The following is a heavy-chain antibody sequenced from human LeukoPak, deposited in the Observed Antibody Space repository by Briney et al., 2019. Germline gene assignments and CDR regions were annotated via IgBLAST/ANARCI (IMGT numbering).Heavy chain of an antibody. CDR2: INPNSGGT. CDR1: GYTFTGYY. V-gene: IGHV1-2*02. Sequence: ASVKVSCKASGYTFTGYYMHWVRQAPGQGLEWMGWINPNSGGTNYAQKFQGRVTMTRDTSISIAYMELSRLRSEDTAVYYCASHAVGSSWYNFDYWGQGTLVTVSS. D-gene: IGHD6-13*01. J-gene: IGHJ4*02. CDR3: ASHAVGSSWYNFDY.